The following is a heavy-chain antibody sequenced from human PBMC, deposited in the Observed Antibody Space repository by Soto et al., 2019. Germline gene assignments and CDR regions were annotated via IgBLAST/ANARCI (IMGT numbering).Heavy chain of an antibody. CDR2: IYYSGST. V-gene: IGHV4-59*01. CDR1: GGSISSYY. Sequence: SETLSLTCTVSGGSISSYYWSWIRQPPGKGLEWIGYIYYSGSTNYNPSLKSRVTISVDTSKNQFSLKLSSVTAADTAVYYCARGGYDFWSGYPKLYYFDYWGQGTLVTVSS. CDR3: ARGGYDFWSGYPKLYYFDY. D-gene: IGHD3-3*01. J-gene: IGHJ4*02.